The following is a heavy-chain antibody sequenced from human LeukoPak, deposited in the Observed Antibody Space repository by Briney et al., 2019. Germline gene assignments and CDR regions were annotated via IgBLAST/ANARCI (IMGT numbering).Heavy chain of an antibody. J-gene: IGHJ6*03. Sequence: GGSLRLSCAASGFTFSDYNMRWIRQAPGKGLEWVSAISGSGGSTYYADSVKGRFTISRDNSKNTLYLQMNSLRAEDTAVYYCARVGGSGVAAAGKRGSNYYYYMDVWGKGTTVTVSS. CDR3: ARVGGSGVAAAGKRGSNYYYYMDV. CDR1: GFTFSDYN. V-gene: IGHV3-23*01. D-gene: IGHD6-13*01. CDR2: ISGSGGST.